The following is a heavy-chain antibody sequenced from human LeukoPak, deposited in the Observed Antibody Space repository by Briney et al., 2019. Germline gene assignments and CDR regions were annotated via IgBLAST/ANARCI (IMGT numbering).Heavy chain of an antibody. Sequence: GGSLRLSCAASGFIFSTTWMNWVRQAPGKGLEWAASISPDGAVKYHAHSLKGRFTISRDNAENSLYLQMNSLRAEDMALYYCARDFAYSRLDSWGQGTLVTVSS. D-gene: IGHD6-13*01. V-gene: IGHV3-7*03. CDR2: ISPDGAVK. CDR3: ARDFAYSRLDS. J-gene: IGHJ4*02. CDR1: GFIFSTTW.